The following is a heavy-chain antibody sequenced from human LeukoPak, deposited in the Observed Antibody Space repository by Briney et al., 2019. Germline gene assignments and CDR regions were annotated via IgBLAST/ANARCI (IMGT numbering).Heavy chain of an antibody. CDR1: GGSISSDGYY. CDR2: IYYSGST. V-gene: IGHV4-31*03. D-gene: IGHD3-16*01. J-gene: IGHJ4*02. CDR3: ARALSWGYSSFDY. Sequence: SETLSLTCTVSGGSISSDGYYWSWIRQHPGKGLEWIGYIYYSGSTYYNPSLKSRVTISVDTSKNQFSLKLSSVTAADTAVYYCARALSWGYSSFDYWGQGTLVTVSS.